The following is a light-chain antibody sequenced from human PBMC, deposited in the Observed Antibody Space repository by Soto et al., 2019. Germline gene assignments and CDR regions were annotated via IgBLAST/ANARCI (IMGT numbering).Light chain of an antibody. J-gene: IGLJ2*01. CDR3: QSYDSSLSGSVV. CDR2: GNS. V-gene: IGLV1-40*01. CDR1: SSNIGAGYD. Sequence: QSALTQLPSVSGAPGQRVTISCTGSSSNIGAGYDVHWYQQLPGTAPKLLIYGNSNRPSGVPDRFSGSKSGTSASLAITGLQAEDEADYYCQSYDSSLSGSVVFGGGTKLTVL.